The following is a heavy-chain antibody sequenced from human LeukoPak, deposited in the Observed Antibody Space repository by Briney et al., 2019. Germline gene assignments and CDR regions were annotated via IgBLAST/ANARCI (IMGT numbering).Heavy chain of an antibody. J-gene: IGHJ4*02. CDR3: AREYSNYGDYGLYFDY. CDR1: GFTVSSNY. Sequence: PGGSLRLSCAASGFTVSSNYMSWVRQAPGKGLEWVSVIYSGGSTYYADSVKGRFTISRDNSKNTLYLQMNSLGAEDTAVYYCAREYSNYGDYGLYFDYWGQGTLVTVSS. V-gene: IGHV3-66*01. D-gene: IGHD4-17*01. CDR2: IYSGGST.